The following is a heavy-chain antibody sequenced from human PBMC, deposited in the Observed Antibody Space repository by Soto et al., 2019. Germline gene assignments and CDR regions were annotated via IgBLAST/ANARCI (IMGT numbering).Heavy chain of an antibody. J-gene: IGHJ6*03. D-gene: IGHD3-10*01. CDR3: ARGRRGTMVRGAPGYYYYYMDV. CDR2: INHSGST. Sequence: SETLSLTCAVYGGSFSGYYWSWILQPPGKGLEWIGEINHSGSTNYNPSLKSRVTISVDTSKNQFSLKLSSVTAADTAVYYCARGRRGTMVRGAPGYYYYYMDVWGKGTTVT. CDR1: GGSFSGYY. V-gene: IGHV4-34*01.